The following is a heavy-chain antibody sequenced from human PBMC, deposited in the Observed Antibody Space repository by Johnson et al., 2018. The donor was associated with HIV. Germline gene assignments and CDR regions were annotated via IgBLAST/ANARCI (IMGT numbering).Heavy chain of an antibody. CDR1: GFTFSSYA. CDR3: ASSSPYSGSYGEAFDI. V-gene: IGHV3-30*04. CDR2: ISYHGSNT. Sequence: QVQLVESGGGVVQPGRSLRLSCAASGFTFSSYAMHWVRQAPGKGLEWVAVISYHGSNTYYADSMRGRFTISRDNSKNTLYLQMNSLRVEDTAGYYCASSSPYSGSYGEAFDIWGQGTLVTVSS. D-gene: IGHD1-26*01. J-gene: IGHJ3*02.